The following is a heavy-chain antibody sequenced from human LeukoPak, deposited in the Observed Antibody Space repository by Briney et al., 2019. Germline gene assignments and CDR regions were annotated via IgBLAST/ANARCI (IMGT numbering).Heavy chain of an antibody. CDR2: ICAYNGNT. CDR3: ARARPRYSSSWTFFDY. Sequence: ASVKVSCKASGYTFTSYGISWVRQAPGQGLEWMGWICAYNGNTNYAQKLQGRVTMTTDTSTSTAYMELRSLRSDDTAVYYCARARPRYSSSWTFFDYWGQGTLVTVSS. D-gene: IGHD6-13*01. J-gene: IGHJ4*02. V-gene: IGHV1-18*01. CDR1: GYTFTSYG.